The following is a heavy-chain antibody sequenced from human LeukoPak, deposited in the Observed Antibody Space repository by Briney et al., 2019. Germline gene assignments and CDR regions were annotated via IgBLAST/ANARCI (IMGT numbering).Heavy chain of an antibody. CDR2: IRYDGSNK. D-gene: IGHD3-10*01. J-gene: IGHJ4*02. CDR1: GFTFSSYG. V-gene: IGHV3-30*02. CDR3: AREAYDGSGSYLY. Sequence: GGSLRLSCAASGFTFSSYGMHWVRQAPGKGLEWVAFIRYDGSNKYYADSVKGRFTISRDNAKNSLYLQMNSLRAEDTAVYYCAREAYDGSGSYLYWGQGTLVTVSS.